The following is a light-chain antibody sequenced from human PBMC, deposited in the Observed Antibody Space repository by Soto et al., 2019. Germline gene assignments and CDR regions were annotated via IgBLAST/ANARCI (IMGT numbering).Light chain of an antibody. Sequence: DIVLTQSPGTLSLSPWERATLSCRASQSLNSSYLAWYQQKPGQAPRLLIYDASSRATGIPDRFSGSGSGTDFTLTISRLEPEDSAVYYCQQYGSSPPITFGQGTRLEIK. CDR1: QSLNSSY. V-gene: IGKV3-20*01. J-gene: IGKJ5*01. CDR2: DAS. CDR3: QQYGSSPPIT.